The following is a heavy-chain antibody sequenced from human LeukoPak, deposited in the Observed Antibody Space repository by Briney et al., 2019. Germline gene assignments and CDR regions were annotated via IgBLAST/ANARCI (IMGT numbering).Heavy chain of an antibody. CDR3: ARVNAYCSSTSCARRGWFDP. CDR2: IWYDGSNK. V-gene: IGHV3-33*01. D-gene: IGHD2-2*01. Sequence: PWWCLRLSCAASGFTFSSYGMHWVRQAPGTGLEGAGVIWYDGSNKYYELSVRGRFTISRDNSKNPLYLQMNRLRADDTAEYYGARVNAYCSSTSCARRGWFDPWGQRTLVTVSS. CDR1: GFTFSSYG. J-gene: IGHJ5*02.